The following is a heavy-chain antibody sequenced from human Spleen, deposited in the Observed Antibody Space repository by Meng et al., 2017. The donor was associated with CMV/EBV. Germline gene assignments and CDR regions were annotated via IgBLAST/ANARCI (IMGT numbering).Heavy chain of an antibody. Sequence: ASVKVSCKASGYTFTGYYMHWVRQAPGQGLEWMAWINPNSGATNYSPRFQGRVTVTRDTSISTAYMDLSSLKSDDTAVYFCARFHLGGTTYYGMDVWGQGTTVTVSS. CDR3: ARFHLGGTTYYGMDV. CDR2: INPNSGAT. D-gene: IGHD4-11*01. CDR1: GYTFTGYY. V-gene: IGHV1-2*02. J-gene: IGHJ6*02.